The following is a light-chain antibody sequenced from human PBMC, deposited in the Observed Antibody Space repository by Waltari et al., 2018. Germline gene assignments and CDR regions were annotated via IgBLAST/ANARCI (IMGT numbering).Light chain of an antibody. V-gene: IGKV4-1*01. Sequence: DIVMTQSPDFLTVSLGERATINCKSSQSLLYSSNNKNYLAWYHQKLGQPPNPLIYWASTRKSGVPDRFSGSGSGTDFTLTISSLQAEDVAVYYCQQYYGTPPTFGQGTKVDIK. CDR2: WAS. J-gene: IGKJ1*01. CDR1: QSLLYSSNNKNY. CDR3: QQYYGTPPT.